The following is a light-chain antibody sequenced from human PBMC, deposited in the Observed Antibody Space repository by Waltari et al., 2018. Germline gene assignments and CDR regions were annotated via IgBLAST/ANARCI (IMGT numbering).Light chain of an antibody. V-gene: IGLV2-14*01. CDR3: SSYMNSSLV. J-gene: IGLJ3*02. CDR2: VVS. Sequence: QSALTQPASVSGSPGQSITISCTGPSSDIGGYTYVSWYQQHPGKAPNLMIYVVSNRPSGGSNRFSGSKSGSTASLTISGLQSEDEADYYCSSYMNSSLVFGAGTKVTVL. CDR1: SSDIGGYTY.